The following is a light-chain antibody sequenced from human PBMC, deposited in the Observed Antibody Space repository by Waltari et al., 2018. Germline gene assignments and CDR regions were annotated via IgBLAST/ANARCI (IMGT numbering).Light chain of an antibody. J-gene: IGKJ4*01. V-gene: IGKV1-33*01. CDR1: QDIHIS. CDR3: QQSDNLPPT. Sequence: DIQLTQSPSSLSASIGDRVAITCQATQDIHISLHWYQQKPGKAPELLIFDASNLQVGVPARFSGSGSGTHFTFVINSLQPEDTAMYFCQQSDNLPPTFGGGTRVELK. CDR2: DAS.